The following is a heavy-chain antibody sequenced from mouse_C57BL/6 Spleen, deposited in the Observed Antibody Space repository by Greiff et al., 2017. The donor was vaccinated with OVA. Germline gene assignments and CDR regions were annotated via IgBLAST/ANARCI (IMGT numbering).Heavy chain of an antibody. CDR1: GYTFTDYY. Sequence: EVQLQQSGPELVKPGASVKISCKASGYTFTDYYMNWVKQSHGKSLEWIGDINPNNGGTSYNQKFKGKATLTVDKSSSTAYMELRSLTSEDSAVYYCASDYGPSPFADWGQGTLVTVSA. D-gene: IGHD1-1*01. V-gene: IGHV1-26*01. CDR3: ASDYGPSPFAD. J-gene: IGHJ3*01. CDR2: INPNNGGT.